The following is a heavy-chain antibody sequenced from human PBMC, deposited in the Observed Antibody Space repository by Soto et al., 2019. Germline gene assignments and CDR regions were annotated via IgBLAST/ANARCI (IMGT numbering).Heavy chain of an antibody. Sequence: SETLSLTWTVSGGSISSSTYYWGWIRQPPGKGLEWIGSIYYSGSTYYNPSLKSRVTISVDTSKNQFSLKLSSVTAADTAVYYCAXHGLDSSIVVVSAPFDYWGQGTLVTVSS. V-gene: IGHV4-39*01. CDR1: GGSISSSTYY. D-gene: IGHD2-15*01. CDR3: AXHGLDSSIVVVSAPFDY. J-gene: IGHJ4*02. CDR2: IYYSGST.